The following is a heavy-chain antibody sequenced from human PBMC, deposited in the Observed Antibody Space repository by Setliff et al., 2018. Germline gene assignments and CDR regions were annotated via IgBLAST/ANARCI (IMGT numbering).Heavy chain of an antibody. V-gene: IGHV3-30*02. CDR2: IRHDGNNK. J-gene: IGHJ4*02. D-gene: IGHD2-8*01. Sequence: AGGSLRLSCATSGFSFSNYGMHWVRQAPGKGLEWVSFIRHDGNNKYYKDSVRGRFTISRDNSKNTLYLQMNSLTAEDTAIYYCASALATPYGGFQRALDYWGRGTLVTVSS. CDR3: ASALATPYGGFQRALDY. CDR1: GFSFSNYG.